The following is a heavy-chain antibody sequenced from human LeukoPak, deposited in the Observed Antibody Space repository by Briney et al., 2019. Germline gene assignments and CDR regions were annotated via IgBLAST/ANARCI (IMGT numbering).Heavy chain of an antibody. V-gene: IGHV3-7*01. Sequence: GGSLRLSCAASGFTLSSYWMTWVRQAPGKGLEWVANIRRDGTQEHYVDSVEGRFTISRDNAKNSLYLQMNSLRAEDTAVYYCAREYSYGYNFDYWGQGTLVTVSS. J-gene: IGHJ4*02. CDR3: AREYSYGYNFDY. D-gene: IGHD5-18*01. CDR2: IRRDGTQE. CDR1: GFTLSSYW.